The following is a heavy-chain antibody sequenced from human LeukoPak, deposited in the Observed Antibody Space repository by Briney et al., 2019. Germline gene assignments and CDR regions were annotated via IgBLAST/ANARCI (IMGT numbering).Heavy chain of an antibody. CDR3: ARKPNYYGLDV. CDR1: GVSVSSDGYY. CDR2: IYSRGST. J-gene: IGHJ6*02. Sequence: KPSETLSLTCTVSGVSVSSDGYYWSWIRQPPGKTLEWIGYIYSRGSTDYNPYLRSRVTISVDTSKNKFSLKLSSVTTADTAVYYCARKPNYYGLDVWGQGITVTVSS. V-gene: IGHV4-61*08.